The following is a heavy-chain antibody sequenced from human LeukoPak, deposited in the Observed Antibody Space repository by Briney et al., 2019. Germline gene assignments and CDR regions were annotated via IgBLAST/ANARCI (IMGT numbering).Heavy chain of an antibody. V-gene: IGHV4-34*01. CDR3: ARGGNIWSGLSGRNWFDP. CDR1: GGSFRGYY. Sequence: PSETLSLTCAVYGGSFRGYYWSWIRQPPGTGLEWIVEVNHSKSTDYNPSLKSRVTISGDTSNNQFSLRLSSVTAADTAVYYCARGGNIWSGLSGRNWFDPWGQGTLVTVSS. CDR2: VNHSKST. D-gene: IGHD3-3*01. J-gene: IGHJ5*02.